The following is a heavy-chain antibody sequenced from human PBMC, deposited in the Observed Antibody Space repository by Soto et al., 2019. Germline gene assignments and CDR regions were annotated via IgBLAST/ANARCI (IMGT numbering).Heavy chain of an antibody. CDR3: ARGSGRWDY. D-gene: IGHD6-25*01. Sequence: SETLSLTCTVYGDSIRSFSWNWIRQPAGKGLEWIGGINRGGRTNYNPSLKSRVTMSVDTSKNQFSLKLSSVTAADTAMYYCARGSGRWDYWGQGTLVTVSS. CDR2: INRGGRT. V-gene: IGHV4-4*07. CDR1: GDSIRSFS. J-gene: IGHJ4*02.